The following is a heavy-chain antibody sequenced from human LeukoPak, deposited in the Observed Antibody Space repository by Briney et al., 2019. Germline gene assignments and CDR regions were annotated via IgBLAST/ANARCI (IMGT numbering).Heavy chain of an antibody. Sequence: GGSLRLSCTASGFTFSNHYMTWIRQAPGKGLEYISYLSNTGSDLFYADSVKGRFTISRDNSKNTLDLQMTGLRAEDTAVYYCARERGRGRDSPWFDYWGQGTLVTVSS. J-gene: IGHJ4*02. D-gene: IGHD1-26*01. CDR2: LSNTGSDL. V-gene: IGHV3-11*01. CDR1: GFTFSNHY. CDR3: ARERGRGRDSPWFDY.